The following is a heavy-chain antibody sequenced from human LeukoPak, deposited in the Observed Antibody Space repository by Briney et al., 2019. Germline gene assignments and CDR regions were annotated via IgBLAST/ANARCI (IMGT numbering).Heavy chain of an antibody. CDR2: IYHSGST. CDR1: GGSISSYY. V-gene: IGHV4-59*01. Sequence: KPSETLSLTCTVSGGSISSYYWSWIRQPPGKGLKWIGYIYHSGSTNYNPSLKSRVTISADTSKDQFSLKLASVTAADTAVYYCATGYSSTWYYFDYWGQGTLVTVSS. D-gene: IGHD6-13*01. J-gene: IGHJ4*02. CDR3: ATGYSSTWYYFDY.